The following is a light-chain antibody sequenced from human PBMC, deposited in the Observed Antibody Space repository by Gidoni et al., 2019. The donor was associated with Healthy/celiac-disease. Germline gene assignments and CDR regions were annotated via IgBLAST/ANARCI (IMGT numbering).Light chain of an antibody. V-gene: IGKV3-20*01. J-gene: IGKJ1*01. CDR1: QSVSSSY. CDR2: GAS. CDR3: QQYGSSPT. Sequence: EIVLTQSPGTLSLSPGERATLSCRASQSVSSSYFAWYQQKPGQAPRLLIYGASSRATGIPSRFSGSGSGTDFTLPIRRLEPEDFAVYYCQQYGSSPTFGQGTKVEIK.